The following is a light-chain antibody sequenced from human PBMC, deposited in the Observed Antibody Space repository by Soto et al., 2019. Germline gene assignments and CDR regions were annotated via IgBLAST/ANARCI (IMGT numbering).Light chain of an antibody. Sequence: QPVLTQPPSASGTPGQRVTISCSGSSSNIGSNTVNWYQQLPGTAPKLLIYSNNQRPSGVPDRFSGSKSGTSASLAINGLQSEDEADYYCAAWDDSLNGPVVFGGGTKLTVL. CDR2: SNN. J-gene: IGLJ2*01. V-gene: IGLV1-44*01. CDR3: AAWDDSLNGPVV. CDR1: SSNIGSNT.